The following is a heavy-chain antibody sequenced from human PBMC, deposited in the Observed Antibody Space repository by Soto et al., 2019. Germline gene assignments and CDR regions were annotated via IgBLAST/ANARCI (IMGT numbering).Heavy chain of an antibody. D-gene: IGHD1-1*01. CDR3: AREGIPGLFDAYDL. CDR2: ISTHNGNT. J-gene: IGHJ3*01. Sequence: ASVKVSCKASVFTSSGISWVRQAPGQRLEWMGWISTHNGNTIYAQKFQGRVIMTMDTYTTTVYMELRSLRPDDTAVYLCAREGIPGLFDAYDLWGQGTMLTVSS. V-gene: IGHV1-18*04. CDR1: VFTSSG.